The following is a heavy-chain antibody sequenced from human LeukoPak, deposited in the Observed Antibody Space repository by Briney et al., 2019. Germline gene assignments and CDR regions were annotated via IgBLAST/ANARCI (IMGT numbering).Heavy chain of an antibody. V-gene: IGHV1-69*10. CDR3: AREEGAPIAAANI. J-gene: IGHJ3*02. CDR1: GGTFSRYA. CDR2: IIPMFGIA. Sequence: GASVKVSCKASGGTFSRYAISWVRQAPGQGLEWMGGIIPMFGIANYAQKFQGRVTMTTDTSTSTAYMELKSLRSDDTAVYYCAREEGAPIAAANIWGLGTKVTVSS. D-gene: IGHD6-13*01.